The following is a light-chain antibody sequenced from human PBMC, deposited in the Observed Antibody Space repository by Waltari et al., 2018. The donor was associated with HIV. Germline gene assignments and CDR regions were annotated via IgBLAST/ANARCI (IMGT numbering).Light chain of an antibody. CDR3: QVWYSSSDHYV. J-gene: IGLJ1*01. V-gene: IGLV3-21*02. Sequence: SYVLPQPPSVSVAPGQTARSTCGGNIIESKSVHWNQQMPGQAPVLVVYVDCDRPSRFPERFSVSKSGNTATLTISRAEAGDEADYYCQVWYSSSDHYVFGTGTKVTV. CDR1: IIESKS. CDR2: VDC.